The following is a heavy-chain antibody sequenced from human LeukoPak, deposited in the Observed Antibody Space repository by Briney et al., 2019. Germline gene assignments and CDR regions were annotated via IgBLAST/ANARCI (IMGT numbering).Heavy chain of an antibody. D-gene: IGHD6-19*01. Sequence: GGSLRLSCAASGFTVSSNYMSWVRQAPGKGLEWVSVIYSGGSTYYADSVKGRFTISRDNSKNTLYLQMNSLRAEDTAVYYCARTFWYSSGSGRYWGQGTLVTVSS. CDR2: IYSGGST. V-gene: IGHV3-66*01. J-gene: IGHJ4*02. CDR3: ARTFWYSSGSGRY. CDR1: GFTVSSNY.